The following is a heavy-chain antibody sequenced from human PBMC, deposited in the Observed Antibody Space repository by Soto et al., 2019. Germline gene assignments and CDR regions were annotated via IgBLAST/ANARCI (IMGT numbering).Heavy chain of an antibody. V-gene: IGHV3-15*07. CDR1: GFTFSNAW. D-gene: IGHD4-17*01. CDR3: TSASFVDYEAHDAFDI. CDR2: IKSKTDGGTT. Sequence: EVQLVESGGGLVKPGGSLRLSCAASGFTFSNAWMNWVRQAPGKGLEWVGRIKSKTDGGTTDYAAPVKGRFTISRDDSRHTLYPQMSRLKSEDTAVYYCTSASFVDYEAHDAFDIWGQGTMVTVSS. J-gene: IGHJ3*02.